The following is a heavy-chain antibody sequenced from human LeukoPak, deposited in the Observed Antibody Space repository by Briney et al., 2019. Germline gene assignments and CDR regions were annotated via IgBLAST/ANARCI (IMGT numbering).Heavy chain of an antibody. D-gene: IGHD3-10*01. CDR1: GFTVSSNY. CDR2: IHSDGTT. CDR3: ARDASDYYGSGSKLY. Sequence: GGSLRLSCAASGFTVSSNYMSWVRQAPGKGLEWVSVIHSDGTTYYADSVKGRFTISRDNSKNTLYLQMNSLRAEDTAVYYCARDASDYYGSGSKLYWGQGTLVTVSS. V-gene: IGHV3-53*01. J-gene: IGHJ4*02.